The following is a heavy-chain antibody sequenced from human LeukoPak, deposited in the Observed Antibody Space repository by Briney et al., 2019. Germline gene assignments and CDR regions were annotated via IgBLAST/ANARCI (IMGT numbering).Heavy chain of an antibody. CDR1: GFTFSSYE. D-gene: IGHD3-22*01. V-gene: IGHV3-48*03. CDR2: ISSSGSTI. J-gene: IGHJ5*02. CDR3: ARDTYYYDSSGYAP. Sequence: GGSLRLSCAASGFTFSSYEMNWVRQAPGKGLEWVSYISSSGSTIYYADSVKGRFTISRDNAKNSLYLQMNSLRAEDTAVYYCARDTYYYDSSGYAPWGQGTLVTVSS.